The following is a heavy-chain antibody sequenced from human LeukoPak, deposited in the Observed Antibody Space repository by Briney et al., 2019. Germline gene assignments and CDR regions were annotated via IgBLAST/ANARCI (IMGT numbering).Heavy chain of an antibody. CDR2: ISYDGSNK. V-gene: IGHV3-30-3*01. Sequence: GGSLRLSCAASGFTFSSYAMHWVRQAPGKGLEWVAVISYDGSNKYYADSVKGRFTISRDNSKNTLYLQMNSLRAEDTAVYYCARDQYGSGSYLFDYWGQGTLVTVSS. CDR1: GFTFSSYA. J-gene: IGHJ4*02. D-gene: IGHD3-10*01. CDR3: ARDQYGSGSYLFDY.